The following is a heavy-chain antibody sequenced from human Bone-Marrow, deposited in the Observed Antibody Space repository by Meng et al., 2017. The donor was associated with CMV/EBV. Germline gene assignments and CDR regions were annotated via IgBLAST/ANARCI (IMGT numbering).Heavy chain of an antibody. CDR1: GFTFSSYC. CDR3: AKDQAYSSCWGVLDYYGMDF. D-gene: IGHD6-19*01. J-gene: IGHJ6*02. CDR2: IRYDGSNT. V-gene: IGHV3-30*02. Sequence: GGSLRLSCAASGFTFSSYCMHWVSQAPGKGLEWVAFIRYDGSNTYYADSVTGRFTISRDNSKNTLYLQMNSLRAEDTAVYYCAKDQAYSSCWGVLDYYGMDFWGQGTTVTVSS.